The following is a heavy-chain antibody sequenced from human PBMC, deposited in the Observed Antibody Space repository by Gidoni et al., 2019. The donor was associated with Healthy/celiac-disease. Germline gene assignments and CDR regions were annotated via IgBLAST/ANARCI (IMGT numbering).Heavy chain of an antibody. V-gene: IGHV3-64*01. Sequence: EVQLVESGGGLVQPGGSLRLSCAASGFTFSSYAMHWVRQAPGKGLEYVSAISSNGGSTYYANSVKGRFTISRHNSKNTLYLQMGSLRAEDMAVYYCARDIYCSGGSCYSGAPDYWGQGTLVTVSS. CDR3: ARDIYCSGGSCYSGAPDY. D-gene: IGHD2-15*01. CDR2: ISSNGGST. CDR1: GFTFSSYA. J-gene: IGHJ4*02.